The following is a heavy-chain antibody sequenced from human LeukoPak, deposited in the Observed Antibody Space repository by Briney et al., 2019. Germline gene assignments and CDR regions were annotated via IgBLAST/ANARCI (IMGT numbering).Heavy chain of an antibody. D-gene: IGHD6-19*01. CDR2: ISGSGGST. Sequence: GGSLRLSCAASGFTFSSYAMSWVRQAPGKGLEWVSAISGSGGSTYYADSVKGRFTISRDNSKNTLYLQMNSLRAEDTAVYYCAKDLSSGWYLENAGLERDYWGQGTLVTVSS. CDR3: AKDLSSGWYLENAGLERDY. J-gene: IGHJ4*02. CDR1: GFTFSSYA. V-gene: IGHV3-23*01.